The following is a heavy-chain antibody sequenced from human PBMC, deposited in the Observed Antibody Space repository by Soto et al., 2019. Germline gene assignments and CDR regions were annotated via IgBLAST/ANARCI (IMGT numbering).Heavy chain of an antibody. D-gene: IGHD5-18*01. V-gene: IGHV4-4*02. CDR3: ARSGSYGRMAYDY. J-gene: IGHJ4*02. CDR2: IYHSGST. Sequence: QVQLQESGPGLVKPSGTLSLTCAVSGGSISSSNWWSWVRQPPGKGLEWIGEIYHSGSTNYNPSLKSRVTTSVDKSTNQFSLKLSAVTAADTAVYYCARSGSYGRMAYDYWGQGTLVTVSS. CDR1: GGSISSSNW.